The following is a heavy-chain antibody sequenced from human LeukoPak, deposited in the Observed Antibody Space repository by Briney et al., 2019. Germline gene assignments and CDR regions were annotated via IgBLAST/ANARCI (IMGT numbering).Heavy chain of an antibody. D-gene: IGHD3-22*01. V-gene: IGHV3-23*01. CDR1: GFTFSSYW. Sequence: GGSLRLSCAASGFTFSSYWMHWVRQAPGKGLEWVSAISGSGGSTYYADSVKGRFTISRDNSKNTLYLQMNSLRAEDTAVYYCATDLIVVVITTPYYFDYWGQGTLVTVSS. J-gene: IGHJ4*02. CDR2: ISGSGGST. CDR3: ATDLIVVVITTPYYFDY.